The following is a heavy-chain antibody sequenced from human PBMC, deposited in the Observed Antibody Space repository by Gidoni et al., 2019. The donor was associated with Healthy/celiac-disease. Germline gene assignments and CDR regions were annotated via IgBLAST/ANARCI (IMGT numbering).Heavy chain of an antibody. CDR3: ARIPPGSDAFDI. J-gene: IGHJ3*02. CDR2: IFSNAEK. V-gene: IGHV2-26*01. CDR1: GFSLSNARMG. Sequence: QVTVKESGPVLVKPTETLTLTCTVSGFSLSNARMGVSWIRQPPGKALEWLAHIFSNAEKSYSTSLKSRLTISKDTSKSQVVLTMTNMDPVDTATYYCARIPPGSDAFDIWGQGTMVTVSS. D-gene: IGHD7-27*01.